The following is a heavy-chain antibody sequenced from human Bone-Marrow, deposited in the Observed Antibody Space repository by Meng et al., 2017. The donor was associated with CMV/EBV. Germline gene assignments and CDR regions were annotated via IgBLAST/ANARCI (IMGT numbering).Heavy chain of an antibody. V-gene: IGHV1-8*01. CDR1: GYTFTSYD. D-gene: IGHD2-2*01. CDR3: ARVYCSSTSCRYNYGMDV. CDR2: MNPNSGNT. J-gene: IGHJ6*02. Sequence: ASVKVSCKASGYTFTSYDINWVRQATGQGLEWMGWMNPNSGNTGYAQKFQGRVTMTRNTSISTAYMELSSLRSEDTAVYYCARVYCSSTSCRYNYGMDVWGQGTTVTV.